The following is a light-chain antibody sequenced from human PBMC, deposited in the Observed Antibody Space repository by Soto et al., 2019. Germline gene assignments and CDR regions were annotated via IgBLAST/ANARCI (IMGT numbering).Light chain of an antibody. V-gene: IGKV1-27*01. CDR3: QQYDNSPLT. CDR1: QGISNY. Sequence: EIPMTQSPSSLSSSVGDRGTLTFRASQGISNYLAWYQQKPGKVPKLLIYAASTLQSGVPSRFSGSGSGTDFTLTISRLEPEDFAVYYCQQYDNSPLTFGGGTKVDIK. CDR2: AAS. J-gene: IGKJ4*01.